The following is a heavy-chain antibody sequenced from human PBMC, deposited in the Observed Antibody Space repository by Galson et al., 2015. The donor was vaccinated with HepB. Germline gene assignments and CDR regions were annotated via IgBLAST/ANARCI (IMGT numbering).Heavy chain of an antibody. V-gene: IGHV3-30*03. CDR2: ISYDGSNK. D-gene: IGHD6-6*01. Sequence: SLRLSCAASGFTFSSYGMHWVRQAPGKGLEWVAVISYDGSNKYYADSVKGRFTISRDNSKNTLYLQMNSLRAEDTAVYYCATLIAARFSYYYYGMDVWGQGTTVTVSS. CDR3: ATLIAARFSYYYYGMDV. CDR1: GFTFSSYG. J-gene: IGHJ6*02.